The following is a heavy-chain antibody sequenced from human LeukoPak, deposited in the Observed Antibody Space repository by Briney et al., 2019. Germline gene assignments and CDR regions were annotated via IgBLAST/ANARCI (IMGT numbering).Heavy chain of an antibody. CDR3: AKQGDFGDYYFDS. V-gene: IGHV3-23*01. CDR2: VSTSGGST. CDR1: GFTFSSYA. Sequence: GGSLRLSCAASGFTFSSYAMTWVRQAPGKGLEWVSAVSTSGGSTYYADSVRGRFTVSRDNSKNTLFLQMNSLRAGDTAVYYCAKQGDFGDYYFDSWGQGTLVTVSS. D-gene: IGHD4-17*01. J-gene: IGHJ4*02.